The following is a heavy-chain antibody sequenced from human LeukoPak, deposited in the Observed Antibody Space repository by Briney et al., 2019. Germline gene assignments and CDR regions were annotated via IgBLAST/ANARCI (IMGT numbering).Heavy chain of an antibody. Sequence: GGSLRLSCAASGFPLSSYWMHWVRQAPGKGLEWVSAISGTGGNTYYADSVKGRFTISRDNSKNTLYLQMNSLRDEDTAVYYCAKAQSSGFYLYLDCWGQGTLVTVSS. V-gene: IGHV3-23*01. J-gene: IGHJ4*02. CDR3: AKAQSSGFYLYLDC. D-gene: IGHD3-22*01. CDR2: ISGTGGNT. CDR1: GFPLSSYW.